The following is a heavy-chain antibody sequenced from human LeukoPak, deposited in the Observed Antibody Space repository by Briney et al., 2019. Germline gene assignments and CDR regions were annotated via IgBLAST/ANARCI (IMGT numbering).Heavy chain of an antibody. CDR2: IIPILGIA. CDR3: ARVDHDSRTYSHRGPQNWFDP. V-gene: IGHV1-69*04. D-gene: IGHD3-22*01. CDR1: GGTFSSYA. Sequence: ASVKVSCKASGGTFSSYAISWVRQAPGQGLEWMGRIIPILGIANYAQKFQGRVTITADKSTSTAYMELNSLRPEDTAIYYCARVDHDSRTYSHRGPQNWFDPWGQGTRVTVSS. J-gene: IGHJ5*02.